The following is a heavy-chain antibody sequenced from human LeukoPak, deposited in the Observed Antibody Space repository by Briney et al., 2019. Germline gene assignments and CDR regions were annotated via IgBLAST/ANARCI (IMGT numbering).Heavy chain of an antibody. Sequence: PEGSLRLSCAASGFAFSSYEMNWVRQAPGKGLEWVSYISTSFSTIYYGDSVKGRFTISRDNTKNSLFLQMNILRAEDTAVYYCARGSDYGVGAFDIWGQGTMVTVSS. J-gene: IGHJ3*02. CDR3: ARGSDYGVGAFDI. CDR2: ISTSFSTI. D-gene: IGHD4-17*01. V-gene: IGHV3-48*03. CDR1: GFAFSSYE.